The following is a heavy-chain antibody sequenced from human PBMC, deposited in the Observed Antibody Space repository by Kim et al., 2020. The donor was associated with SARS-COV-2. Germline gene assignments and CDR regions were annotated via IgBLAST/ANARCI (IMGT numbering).Heavy chain of an antibody. Sequence: GGSLRLSCTASGFTFSDFNMHWVRQAPGKGLVWVARINDDGSDTRFADFAKGRFTISRDNAMNTLNLLMNSLRAEDTAVYYCARDLDWILFDYWGQGALVTVSS. CDR2: INDDGSDT. D-gene: IGHD3-9*01. CDR1: GFTFSDFN. V-gene: IGHV3-74*01. J-gene: IGHJ4*02. CDR3: ARDLDWILFDY.